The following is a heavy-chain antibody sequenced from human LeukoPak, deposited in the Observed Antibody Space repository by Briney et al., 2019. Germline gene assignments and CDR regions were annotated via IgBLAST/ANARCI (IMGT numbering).Heavy chain of an antibody. Sequence: ASVKVSCKASGYTFTNYYLHWVRQAPGQGLEWMGIINPSGGSTTYAQKFQGRVTMTRDTSTSTVYMELSSLRSEDTAVYYCARENIAAAGYWYFDLWGRGALVTVSS. D-gene: IGHD6-13*01. CDR1: GYTFTNYY. V-gene: IGHV1-46*01. CDR2: INPSGGST. CDR3: ARENIAAAGYWYFDL. J-gene: IGHJ2*01.